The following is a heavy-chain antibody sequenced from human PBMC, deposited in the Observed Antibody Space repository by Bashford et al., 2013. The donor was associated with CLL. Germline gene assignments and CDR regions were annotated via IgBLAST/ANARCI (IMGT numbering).Heavy chain of an antibody. CDR3: ALASRYKTAGALLFDY. D-gene: IGHD3-9*01. Sequence: SGPTLVKPTQTLTLTCTFSGFSLSTSGLAVGWIRQTPLKALEWLAVIYWDDDDRYSPSLQNRLTITKDSSKKEVVLTLTNMDPVDTGTYYCALASRYKTAGALLFDYWGQGTLVTVSS. CDR1: GFSLSTSGLA. V-gene: IGHV2-5*02. J-gene: IGHJ4*02. CDR2: IYWDDDD.